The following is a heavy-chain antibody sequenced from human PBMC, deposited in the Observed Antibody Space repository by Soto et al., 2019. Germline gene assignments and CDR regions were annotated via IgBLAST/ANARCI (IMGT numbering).Heavy chain of an antibody. J-gene: IGHJ6*02. CDR2: IIPIFGTA. V-gene: IGHV1-69*12. CDR1: GGTFSSYA. Sequence: QVQLVQSGAEVKKPGSSVKVSCKASGGTFSSYAISWVRQAPGQGLEWMGGIIPIFGTANYAQKFQGRVTITADESTSTDYMELSSLRSEDTAVYYCARGYSSGWYVGYYYYYRMDVWGQGTTVTVSS. D-gene: IGHD6-19*01. CDR3: ARGYSSGWYVGYYYYYRMDV.